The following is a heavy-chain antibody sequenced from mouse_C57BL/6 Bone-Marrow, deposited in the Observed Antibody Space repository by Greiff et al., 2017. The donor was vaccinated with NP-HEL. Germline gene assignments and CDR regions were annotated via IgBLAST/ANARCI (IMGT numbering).Heavy chain of an antibody. CDR3: ARHEDQLAWFAY. D-gene: IGHD4-1*02. CDR2: FYPGSGSI. V-gene: IGHV1-62-2*01. CDR1: GYTFTEYT. Sequence: QVHVKQSGAELVKPGASVKLSCKASGYTFTEYTIHWVKQRSGQGLEWIGWFYPGSGSIKYNEKFKDKATLTADKSSSTVYMELSRLTSEDSAVYFCARHEDQLAWFAYWGQGTRVTVSA. J-gene: IGHJ3*01.